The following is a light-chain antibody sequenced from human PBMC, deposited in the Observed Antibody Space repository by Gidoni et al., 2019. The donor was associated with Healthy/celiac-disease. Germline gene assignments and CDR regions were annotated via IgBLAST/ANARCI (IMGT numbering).Light chain of an antibody. J-gene: IGKJ4*01. CDR1: QSLLHSNGYNY. CDR3: MQALQTPS. CDR2: LGS. V-gene: IGKV2-28*01. Sequence: DIVMTQPPLSLPVTPGEPASISCRSSQSLLHSNGYNYLDWYLQKPGQSPQLLIYLGSNRASGVPDRFSGSGSGTDFTLKINRVEAEDVGVYYCMQALQTPSFGGGTKVEIK.